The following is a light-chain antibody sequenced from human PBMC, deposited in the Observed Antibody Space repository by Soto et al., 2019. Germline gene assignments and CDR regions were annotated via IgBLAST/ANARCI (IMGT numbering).Light chain of an antibody. V-gene: IGLV2-23*02. CDR1: RSDVGSHNF. Sequence: QSALTQPASVSGSPGQSVTISCTGTRSDVGSHNFVSWYQQHPGKVPQLMIYEVSKRPSGVSNRFSGSKSGNTASLTISGLQAEDEADYYCYSYVGSISFGGGTKVTVL. CDR2: EVS. J-gene: IGLJ2*01. CDR3: YSYVGSIS.